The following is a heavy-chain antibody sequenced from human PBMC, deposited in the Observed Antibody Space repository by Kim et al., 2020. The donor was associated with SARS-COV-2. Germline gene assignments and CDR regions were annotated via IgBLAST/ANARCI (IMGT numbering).Heavy chain of an antibody. D-gene: IGHD6-19*01. Sequence: ASVKVSCKASGYTFTSYGISWVRQAPGQGLEWMGWISAYNGNTNDAQKLQGRVTMTTDTSTSTAYMELRSLRSDDTAVYYCARFPIAVAVLRAFDYWGQGTLVTVSS. CDR2: ISAYNGNT. J-gene: IGHJ4*02. V-gene: IGHV1-18*04. CDR1: GYTFTSYG. CDR3: ARFPIAVAVLRAFDY.